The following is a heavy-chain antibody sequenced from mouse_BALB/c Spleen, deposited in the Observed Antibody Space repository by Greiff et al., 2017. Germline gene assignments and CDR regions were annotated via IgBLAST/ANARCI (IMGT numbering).Heavy chain of an antibody. CDR1: GFTFSSFG. J-gene: IGHJ2*01. Sequence: VQLKESGGGLVQPGGSRKLSCAASGFTFSSFGMHWVRQAPEKGLEWVAYISSGSSTIYYADTVKGRFTISRDNPKNTLFLQMTSLRSEDTAMYYCARRGDGSAFDYWGQGTTLTVSS. CDR2: ISSGSSTI. CDR3: ARRGDGSAFDY. D-gene: IGHD1-1*01. V-gene: IGHV5-17*02.